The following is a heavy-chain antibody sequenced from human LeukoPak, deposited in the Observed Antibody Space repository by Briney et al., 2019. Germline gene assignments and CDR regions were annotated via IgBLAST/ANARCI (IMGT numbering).Heavy chain of an antibody. Sequence: GGSLRLSCAASGFTFSNFEMNWVRQAPGKGLEWISYISSSGSTIHYADSVKGRFTISRDSAKNSLYLQMNSLRAEDTAVYYCASETFDAFDIWGQGTMVTVSS. J-gene: IGHJ3*02. CDR1: GFTFSNFE. CDR2: ISSSGSTI. D-gene: IGHD2/OR15-2a*01. V-gene: IGHV3-48*03. CDR3: ASETFDAFDI.